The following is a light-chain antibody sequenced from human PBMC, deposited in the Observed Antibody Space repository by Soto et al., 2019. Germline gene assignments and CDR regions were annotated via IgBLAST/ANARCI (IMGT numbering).Light chain of an antibody. CDR1: SGHSSYI. CDR2: IEGSGSY. Sequence: QPVLTQSSSASASLGSSVKLTCTLSSGHSSYIIALHQQQPGKAPRYLMKIEGSGSYNKGSGVPDRFSGSSSGADRYLTISNLQFEDEADYYCETWDSNTRVFGGGTKLTVL. J-gene: IGLJ3*02. V-gene: IGLV4-60*02. CDR3: ETWDSNTRV.